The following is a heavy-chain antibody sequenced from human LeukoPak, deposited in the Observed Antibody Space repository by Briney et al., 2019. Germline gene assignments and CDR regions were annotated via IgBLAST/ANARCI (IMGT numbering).Heavy chain of an antibody. J-gene: IGHJ4*02. CDR1: GFIVSDNY. D-gene: IGHD1-1*01. CDR3: ARESQLGGIDS. CDR2: TKEDGSGK. V-gene: IGHV3-7*01. Sequence: PGGSLRLSCVVSGFIVSDNYMTWVRQAPGKGLDWVATTKEDGSGKYYVDSVKGRFTISRDNAKSSVYLQMNSLRVEDTAVYYCARESQLGGIDSWGQGTLVTVSS.